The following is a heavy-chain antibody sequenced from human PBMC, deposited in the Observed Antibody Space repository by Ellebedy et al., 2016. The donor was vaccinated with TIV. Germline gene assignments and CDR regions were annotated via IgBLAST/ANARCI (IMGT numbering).Heavy chain of an antibody. CDR3: TRDPGSTRFYYYYGMDV. V-gene: IGHV3-11*01. J-gene: IGHJ6*02. CDR1: GFNFSDYY. D-gene: IGHD2-2*01. CDR2: ITSSGDIK. Sequence: GGSLRLSCAGSGFNFSDYYMSWVRQAPGKGLEWLAYITSSGDIKYYTGSVKGRFTISRDNANSSLHLQMNRLRAEDTAVYYCTRDPGSTRFYYYYGMDVWGQGTTVTVSS.